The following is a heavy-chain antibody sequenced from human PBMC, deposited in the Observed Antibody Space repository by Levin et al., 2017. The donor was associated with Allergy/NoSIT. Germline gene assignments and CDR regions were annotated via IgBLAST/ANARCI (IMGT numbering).Heavy chain of an antibody. Sequence: GGSLRLSCAASGFTFSSYGMHWVRQAPGKGLEWVAVIWYDGSNKYYADSVKGRFTISRDNSKNTLYLQMNSLRAEDTAVYYCASTFGGYYYYGMDVWGQGTTVTVSS. CDR2: IWYDGSNK. D-gene: IGHD3-16*01. V-gene: IGHV3-33*01. J-gene: IGHJ6*02. CDR3: ASTFGGYYYYGMDV. CDR1: GFTFSSYG.